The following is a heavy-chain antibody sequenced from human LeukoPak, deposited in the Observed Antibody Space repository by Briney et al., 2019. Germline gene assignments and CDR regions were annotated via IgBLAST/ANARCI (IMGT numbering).Heavy chain of an antibody. CDR1: GGTFSSYA. D-gene: IGHD6-13*01. CDR3: ARAVYSSSWYDPYGMDV. CDR2: IIPIFGTA. J-gene: IGHJ6*02. Sequence: GASVKVSCKASGGTFSSYAISWVRQAPGQGLEWMGGIIPIFGTANYAQKFQGRVTITADESTSTAYMELSSLRSEDTAVYYCARAVYSSSWYDPYGMDVWGQGTTVTVSS. V-gene: IGHV1-69*13.